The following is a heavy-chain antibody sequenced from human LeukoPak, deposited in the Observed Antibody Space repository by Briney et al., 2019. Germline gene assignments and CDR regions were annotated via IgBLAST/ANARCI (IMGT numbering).Heavy chain of an antibody. CDR3: AKGQSLNTIIVVITTVDY. V-gene: IGHV3-53*01. CDR1: GFTVSSNY. D-gene: IGHD3-22*01. Sequence: GGSLRLSCAASGFTVSSNYMSWVRQAPGKGLEWVSVIYSGGSTYYADSVKGRFTISRDNSKNTLYLQMNSLRAEDTAVYYCAKGQSLNTIIVVITTVDYWGQGTLVTVSS. CDR2: IYSGGST. J-gene: IGHJ4*02.